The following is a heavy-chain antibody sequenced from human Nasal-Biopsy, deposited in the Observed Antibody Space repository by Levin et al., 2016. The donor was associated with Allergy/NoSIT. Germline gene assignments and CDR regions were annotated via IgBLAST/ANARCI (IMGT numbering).Heavy chain of an antibody. Sequence: GGSLRLSCAASGFAFSSSTMNWVRQAPGKGLDWVASIIAGTNYGYYADSVKGRFTISRDNARNSLYLLMGSLRVEDTAVYYCARHLMNSDSGSYPVHVWGQGTMVTVSS. V-gene: IGHV3-21*06. CDR1: GFAFSSST. D-gene: IGHD1-7*01. CDR2: IIAGTNYG. CDR3: ARHLMNSDSGSYPVHV. J-gene: IGHJ3*01.